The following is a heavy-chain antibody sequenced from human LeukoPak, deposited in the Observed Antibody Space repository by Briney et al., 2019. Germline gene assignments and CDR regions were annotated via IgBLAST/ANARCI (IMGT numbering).Heavy chain of an antibody. Sequence: PGGSLRLSCAASGFTFSSYAMHWVRQAPGKGLEWVAVISYDGSNKYYADSVKGRFTISRDNSKNTLYLQMNSLRAEDTAVYYCAREEDGDGYNFGNFFYWGQGTLVTVSS. D-gene: IGHD5-24*01. J-gene: IGHJ4*02. CDR1: GFTFSSYA. CDR2: ISYDGSNK. V-gene: IGHV3-30*04. CDR3: AREEDGDGYNFGNFFY.